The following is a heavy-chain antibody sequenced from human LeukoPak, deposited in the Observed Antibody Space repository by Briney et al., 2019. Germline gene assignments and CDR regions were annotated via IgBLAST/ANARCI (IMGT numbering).Heavy chain of an antibody. CDR1: GYTFTNYG. CDR3: ARGGGSVWYEFDY. J-gene: IGHJ4*02. Sequence: GASVKVSCKTSGYTFTNYGITWVRQAAGQGLEWMGWISPYNGDTNYARKLRGRVTMTTDTSTSTAYMEVRSLTYDDTAVYYCARGGGSVWYEFDYWGQGTLVTVSS. CDR2: ISPYNGDT. D-gene: IGHD6-19*01. V-gene: IGHV1-18*01.